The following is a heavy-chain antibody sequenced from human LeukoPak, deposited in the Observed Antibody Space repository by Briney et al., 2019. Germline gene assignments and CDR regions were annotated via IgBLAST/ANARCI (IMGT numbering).Heavy chain of an antibody. CDR1: GGTVSSYA. CDR2: IIPIFGTA. J-gene: IGHJ3*02. CDR3: ARAKIAVAGPDAFDI. Sequence: SVKVSFKASGGTVSSYAISWVRQAPGQGLEWMGGIIPIFGTANYAQKFQGRVTITADESTSTAYMELSSLRSEDTAVYYCARAKIAVAGPDAFDIWGQGTMVTVSS. V-gene: IGHV1-69*13. D-gene: IGHD6-19*01.